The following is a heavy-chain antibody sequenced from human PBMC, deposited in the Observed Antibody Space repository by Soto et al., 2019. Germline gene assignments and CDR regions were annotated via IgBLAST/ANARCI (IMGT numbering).Heavy chain of an antibody. Sequence: GGSLRLSCAASGFTFSSYSMNWVRQAPGKGLEWVSSISSSSSYIYYADSVKGRFTISRDNAKNSLYLQMNSLRAEDTAVYYCARDWWDYVWGSYPPGYWGQGTLVTVSS. V-gene: IGHV3-21*01. J-gene: IGHJ4*02. CDR1: GFTFSSYS. CDR3: ARDWWDYVWGSYPPGY. D-gene: IGHD3-16*02. CDR2: ISSSSSYI.